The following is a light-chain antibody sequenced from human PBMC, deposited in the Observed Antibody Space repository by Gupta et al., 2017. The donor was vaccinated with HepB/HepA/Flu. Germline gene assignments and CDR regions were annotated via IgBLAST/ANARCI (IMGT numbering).Light chain of an antibody. V-gene: IGKV3-11*01. CDR1: QSVTSY. Sequence: VLTQSPASLSLSPGERATLSCRASQSVTSYLAWYQQKPGQAPRLLIYDASNRATGIPDRFSGSGSGTDFTLTISSLEPEDFAVYYCQQRSNWPRTFGGGTKVEIK. J-gene: IGKJ4*02. CDR3: QQRSNWPRT. CDR2: DAS.